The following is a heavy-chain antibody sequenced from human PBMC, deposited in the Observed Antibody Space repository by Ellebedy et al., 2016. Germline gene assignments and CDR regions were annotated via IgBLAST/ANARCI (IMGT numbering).Heavy chain of an antibody. CDR1: GFTFSSYY. Sequence: ASVKVSCKTSGFTFSSYYMLWVRQAPGQGLQWMGLINPSGGYTMYAQKLQGRVTMTRDTSTRTVYMELSGLRSDDTAVYYCAREPSSSWYIDFWGQGTLVTVSS. J-gene: IGHJ4*02. D-gene: IGHD6-13*01. CDR3: AREPSSSWYIDF. CDR2: INPSGGYT. V-gene: IGHV1-46*04.